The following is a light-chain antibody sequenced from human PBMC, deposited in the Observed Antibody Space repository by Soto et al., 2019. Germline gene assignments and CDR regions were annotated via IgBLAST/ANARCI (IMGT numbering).Light chain of an antibody. J-gene: IGKJ4*01. CDR3: QQFNTYPLT. CDR2: DAS. Sequence: AIQLTQSPSSLSASVGDRVTITCRASQGISSALAWYLQKPGKAPKLLMYDASRLGSGVPSRFSGSGSGTDFTLTISSLQPDDFATYYCQQFNTYPLTFGGGTKVDIK. CDR1: QGISSA. V-gene: IGKV1-13*02.